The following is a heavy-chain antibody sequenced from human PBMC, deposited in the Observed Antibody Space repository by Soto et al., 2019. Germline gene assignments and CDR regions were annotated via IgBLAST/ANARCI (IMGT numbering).Heavy chain of an antibody. J-gene: IGHJ4*02. CDR2: IFHSGIS. V-gene: IGHV4-30-2*01. CDR1: GGSITSVGYS. D-gene: IGHD6-6*01. Sequence: ASETLSLTCAVSGGSITSVGYSWSCIRQPPGKGLEWIGYIFHSGISYSNPSLKGRVTMSVDGSKNRFSLRLSSVTAADTAVYYCARRISARTYYFDYWGQGTLVTVSS. CDR3: ARRISARTYYFDY.